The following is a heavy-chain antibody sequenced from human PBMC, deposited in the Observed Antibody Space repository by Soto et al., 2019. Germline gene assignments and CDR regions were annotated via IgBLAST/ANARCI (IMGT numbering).Heavy chain of an antibody. Sequence: GGSLRLSCAASGFTFSSYAMSWVRQAPGKGLEWVSAISGSGGSTYYADSVKGRFTISRDNSKNTLYLQMNSLRAEDTAVYYCAKDIVVVPAAIYYYYGMDVWGQGTTVTVSS. D-gene: IGHD2-2*02. CDR1: GFTFSSYA. V-gene: IGHV3-23*01. CDR2: ISGSGGST. CDR3: AKDIVVVPAAIYYYYGMDV. J-gene: IGHJ6*02.